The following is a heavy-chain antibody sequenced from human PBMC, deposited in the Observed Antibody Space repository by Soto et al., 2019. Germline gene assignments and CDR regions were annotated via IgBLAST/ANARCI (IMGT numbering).Heavy chain of an antibody. V-gene: IGHV4-34*01. CDR2: INHSGST. CDR1: GGSFSGYY. CDR3: ARGLYNWNQLDY. D-gene: IGHD1-20*01. Sequence: QVQLQQWGAGLLKPSETLSLTCAVYGGSFSGYYWSWIRQPPGKGLEWIGEINHSGSTNYNPSLKSRVTISVDPSKNQFSLKLSSVTAADTAVYYCARGLYNWNQLDYWGQGTLVTVSS. J-gene: IGHJ4*02.